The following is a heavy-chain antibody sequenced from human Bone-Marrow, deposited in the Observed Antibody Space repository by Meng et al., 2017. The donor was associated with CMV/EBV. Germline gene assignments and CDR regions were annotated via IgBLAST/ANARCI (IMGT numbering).Heavy chain of an antibody. CDR2: IKEDGSEK. CDR3: AREGGYDLG. CDR1: GFTVSSYW. J-gene: IGHJ4*02. V-gene: IGHV3-7*03. Sequence: GESLKISCAASGFTVSSYWMSWVRQAPGKGLEWVANIKEDGSEKYYVDSVKGRFIISRDNAKNSLYLQMNSLRAEDTAVYYCAREGGYDLGWGQGTLVTVSS. D-gene: IGHD3-16*01.